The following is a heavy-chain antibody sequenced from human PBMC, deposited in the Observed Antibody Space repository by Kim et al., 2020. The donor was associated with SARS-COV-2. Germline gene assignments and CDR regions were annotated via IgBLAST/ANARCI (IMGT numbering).Heavy chain of an antibody. CDR2: ISYDGSNK. V-gene: IGHV3-30*04. CDR3: TGGGGLWFGELRIGKDAFDI. J-gene: IGHJ3*02. Sequence: GGSLRLSCAASGFTFSSYAMHWVRQAPGKGLEWVAVISYDGSNKYYADSVKGRFTISRDNSKNTLYLQMNSLRAEDTAVYYCTGGGGLWFGELRIGKDAFDIWGQGTMVTVSS. CDR1: GFTFSSYA. D-gene: IGHD3-10*01.